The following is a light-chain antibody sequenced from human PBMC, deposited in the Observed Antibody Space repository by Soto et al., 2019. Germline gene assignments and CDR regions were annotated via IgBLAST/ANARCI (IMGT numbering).Light chain of an antibody. V-gene: IGLV2-8*01. Sequence: QSALTQPPSASGSPGQSVTISCTGTSSDIGGYNYVSWYRQHPGKAPKLMIFEVNKRPSGVPDRFSGSKFGNTASLTVSGLQTEDEADYYCTAFAGIHKLLFGGGTQLTVL. J-gene: IGLJ3*02. CDR1: SSDIGGYNY. CDR3: TAFAGIHKLL. CDR2: EVN.